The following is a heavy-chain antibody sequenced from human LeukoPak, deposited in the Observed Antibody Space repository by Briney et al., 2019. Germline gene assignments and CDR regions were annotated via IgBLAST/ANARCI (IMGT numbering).Heavy chain of an antibody. V-gene: IGHV3-7*03. CDR3: ARGGDSNYINLRGRFYYYFLDI. Sequence: GGSLRLSCAASEFTFSSHDMSWVRQAPGKGLEWVANIKQDGSDKYYIDSVKGRFIISRDNAEKALYLQMNSLRAEDTAVYYCARGGDSNYINLRGRFYYYFLDIWGQGTTVTVSS. CDR2: IKQDGSDK. CDR1: EFTFSSHD. D-gene: IGHD4-11*01. J-gene: IGHJ6*02.